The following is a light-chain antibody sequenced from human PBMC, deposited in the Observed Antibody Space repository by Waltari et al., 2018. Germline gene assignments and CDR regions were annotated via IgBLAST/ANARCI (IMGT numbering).Light chain of an antibody. V-gene: IGKV1-39*01. J-gene: IGKJ1*01. Sequence: DIQMTQSPSSLSASVGDRVTITCWASQSISKFLNWYQQRPGKAPRLLIYAASNLHPGAPSRFSGSGSGTYFTLNINNLQPEDAGTYYCQQSSTSSWTFGQGTKVEVK. CDR3: QQSSTSSWT. CDR1: QSISKF. CDR2: AAS.